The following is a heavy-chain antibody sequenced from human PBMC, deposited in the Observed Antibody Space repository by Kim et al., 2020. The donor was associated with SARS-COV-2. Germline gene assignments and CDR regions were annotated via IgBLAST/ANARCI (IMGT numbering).Heavy chain of an antibody. CDR2: GIA. Sequence: GIANYAQKFQGRVTITADKSTSTAYMELSSLRSEDTAVYYCVSGYDSVDYWGQGTLVTVSS. D-gene: IGHD5-12*01. V-gene: IGHV1-69*02. CDR3: VSGYDSVDY. J-gene: IGHJ4*02.